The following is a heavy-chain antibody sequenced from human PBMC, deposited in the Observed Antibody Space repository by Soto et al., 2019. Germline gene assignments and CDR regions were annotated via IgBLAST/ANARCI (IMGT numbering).Heavy chain of an antibody. CDR3: ARGGYSSGWYYFDH. D-gene: IGHD6-19*01. CDR1: GFTFSSYA. J-gene: IGHJ4*02. V-gene: IGHV3-23*01. Sequence: GGSLRLSCAASGFTFSSYAMSWVRQAPGKGLEWVSAISCSGGSTYYADSVKGRFTISRDNSKNTLYVQMNSLRAGDTAVYYCARGGYSSGWYYFDHWGQGTLVTVSS. CDR2: ISCSGGST.